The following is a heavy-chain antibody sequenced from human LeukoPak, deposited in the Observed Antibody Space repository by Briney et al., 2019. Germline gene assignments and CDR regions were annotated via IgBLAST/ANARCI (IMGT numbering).Heavy chain of an antibody. CDR1: GYTFTSYG. CDR2: ISAYNGNT. J-gene: IGHJ4*02. D-gene: IGHD3-10*01. CDR3: ARVTMVRGVIITPLIY. V-gene: IGHV1-18*01. Sequence: ASVKVSCKASGYTFTSYGISWVRQAPGQGLEWMGWISAYNGNTNYAQKLQGRVTMTTNTSTSTAYMELRSLRSDDTAVYYCARVTMVRGVIITPLIYWGQGTLVTVSS.